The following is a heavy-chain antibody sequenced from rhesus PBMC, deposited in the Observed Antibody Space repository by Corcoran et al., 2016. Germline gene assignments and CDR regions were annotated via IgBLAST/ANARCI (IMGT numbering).Heavy chain of an antibody. Sequence: QLQLQESGPGLVKPSETLSLTCAVSGGSISSNYWSWIRQPPGKGLEWIGYIYGSGGGTNYNPSLKNRVTISIDTSKTQFSLKLSSVTAADTAVYYCARVPGYFDYWGQGVLVTVSS. J-gene: IGHJ4*01. CDR3: ARVPGYFDY. V-gene: IGHV4-160*01. CDR2: IYGSGGGT. CDR1: GGSISSNY.